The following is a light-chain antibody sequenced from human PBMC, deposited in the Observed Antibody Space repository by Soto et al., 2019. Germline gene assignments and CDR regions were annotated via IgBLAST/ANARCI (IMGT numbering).Light chain of an antibody. Sequence: EIQIAQSPASVSSSAADRLTNTCRASQDIRDDLGWYQQKPGKAPRRLIYGASTLQSGVPSRFSGSGSGTEFTLTISSLQPEDFATYFCLQHSRNFWTLGQGTKVDIK. J-gene: IGKJ1*01. CDR1: QDIRDD. CDR3: LQHSRNFWT. V-gene: IGKV1-17*01. CDR2: GAS.